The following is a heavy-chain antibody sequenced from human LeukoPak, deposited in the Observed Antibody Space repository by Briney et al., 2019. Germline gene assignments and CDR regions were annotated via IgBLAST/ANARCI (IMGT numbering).Heavy chain of an antibody. D-gene: IGHD3-10*01. J-gene: IGHJ4*02. CDR1: GFTFSSYG. CDR3: AKDRTMVRGVADY. Sequence: QSGRSLRLSCAASGFTFSSYGMHWVRQAPGKGLDWVAVISYDGSNKYYADSVKGRFTISRDNSENTLYLQMNSLRAEDTAVYYCAKDRTMVRGVADYWGQGTLVTVSS. V-gene: IGHV3-30*18. CDR2: ISYDGSNK.